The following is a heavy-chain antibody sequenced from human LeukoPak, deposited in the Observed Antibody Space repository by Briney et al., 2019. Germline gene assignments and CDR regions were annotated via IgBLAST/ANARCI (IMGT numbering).Heavy chain of an antibody. CDR1: GDSISNNF. CDR3: ARRRVNSPIDS. Sequence: SETLSLTCTVSGDSISNNFWTWVRQPPGKGLEWIGYIHGSGSTNYNPSLESRVTISVDTSKNQFSLKLSSVTAADTAVYYCARRRVNSPIDSWGQGTLVTVSS. D-gene: IGHD4-23*01. V-gene: IGHV4-4*08. CDR2: IHGSGST. J-gene: IGHJ4*02.